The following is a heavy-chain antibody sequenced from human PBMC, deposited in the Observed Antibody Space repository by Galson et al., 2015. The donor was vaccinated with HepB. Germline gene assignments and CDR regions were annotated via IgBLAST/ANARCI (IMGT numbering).Heavy chain of an antibody. D-gene: IGHD2-15*01. V-gene: IGHV5-51*01. CDR1: GYKFSMYW. CDR3: AKRQIYGSGLYSMDV. J-gene: IGHJ6*02. CDR2: IYPSASET. Sequence: QSGAEVKKPGESLKISCEASGYKFSMYWIGWVRQMPGRGLEWMGTIYPSASETRYSPSFQGQVTISADKSINTAYLQWSSLKASDTAIYYCAKRQIYGSGLYSMDVWGQGTSVIV.